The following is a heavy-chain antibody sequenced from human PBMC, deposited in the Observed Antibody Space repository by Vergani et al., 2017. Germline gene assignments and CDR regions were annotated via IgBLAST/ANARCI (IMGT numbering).Heavy chain of an antibody. J-gene: IGHJ6*04. V-gene: IGHV4-59*08. D-gene: IGHD6-6*01. Sequence: QVQLQESGPGLVKPSETLSLTCTVSGGSISSYYWSWIRQPPGKGLEWIGYIYYSGSTNYNPSLKSRVTISVDTSKNQFSLKLSSVTAADTAVYYCATSSSPNYYYYGMDVGGKGTTVTVSS. CDR3: ATSSSPNYYYYGMDV. CDR2: IYYSGST. CDR1: GGSISSYY.